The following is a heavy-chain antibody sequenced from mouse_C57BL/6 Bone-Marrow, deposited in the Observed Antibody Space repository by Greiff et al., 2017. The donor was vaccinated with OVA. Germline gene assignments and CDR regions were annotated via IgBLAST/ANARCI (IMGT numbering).Heavy chain of an antibody. CDR3: AYDYDASYYFDY. V-gene: IGHV1-7*01. Sequence: QVQLKQSGAELAKPGASVKLSCKASGYTFTSYWMHWVKQRPGQGLEWIGYINPSSGYTKYNQKFKDKATLTADISSSTAYMQLSSLTYEDSAVYYCAYDYDASYYFDYWGQGTTLTVSS. CDR1: GYTFTSYW. J-gene: IGHJ2*01. CDR2: INPSSGYT. D-gene: IGHD2-4*01.